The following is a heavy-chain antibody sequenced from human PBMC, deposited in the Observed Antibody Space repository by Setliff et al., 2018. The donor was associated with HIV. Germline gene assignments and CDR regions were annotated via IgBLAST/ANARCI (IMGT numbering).Heavy chain of an antibody. Sequence: PGGSLRLSCAASGFAFSSYAMTWVRQAPGKGLEWVSSISNNGGSTYYADSVKGRFTISRDNSKNTLYLQMNSLRAEDTAVYYCAKDPRAAVATICDYWGQGTLVTVS. CDR2: ISNNGGST. V-gene: IGHV3-23*01. CDR1: GFAFSSYA. CDR3: AKDPRAAVATICDY. D-gene: IGHD5-12*01. J-gene: IGHJ4*02.